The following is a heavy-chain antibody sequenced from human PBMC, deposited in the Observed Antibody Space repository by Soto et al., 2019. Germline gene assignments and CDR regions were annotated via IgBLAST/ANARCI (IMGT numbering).Heavy chain of an antibody. CDR1: GASINSGGYY. J-gene: IGHJ3*02. CDR3: ARDGGCYGTFDI. Sequence: QVQLQESGPGLVKPSETLSLTCTVSGASINSGGYYWSWIRQHSVKGLEWIGYIYYSGTTYYNPSLKSRVTICVDTSKNQCSLSLRSVTAADTAVYYCARDGGCYGTFDIWGLGTMVTVSS. CDR2: IYYSGTT. D-gene: IGHD2-15*01. V-gene: IGHV4-31*03.